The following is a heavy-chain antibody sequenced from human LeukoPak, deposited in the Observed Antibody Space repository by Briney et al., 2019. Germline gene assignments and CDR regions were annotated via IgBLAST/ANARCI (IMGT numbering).Heavy chain of an antibody. CDR2: INPNTGET. CDR3: ASYPRYSSTPPFDY. V-gene: IGHV1-2*02. D-gene: IGHD2-2*01. CDR1: GYTFTGYY. J-gene: IGHJ4*02. Sequence: ASVTVSCKASGYTFTGYYMHWVRQAPGQGLEGMGWINPNTGETNSAQKFQGRVTMTRDTTINTAYMELTRLTSDDTAVYYCASYPRYSSTPPFDYWGQGTLVTVSS.